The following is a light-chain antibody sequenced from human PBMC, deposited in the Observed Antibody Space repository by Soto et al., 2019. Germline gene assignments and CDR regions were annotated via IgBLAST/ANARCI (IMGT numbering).Light chain of an antibody. J-gene: IGLJ2*01. CDR1: SSDVGDYNR. CDR3: SSYAGSSTVV. Sequence: QSALTQPPSVSGSPGQSVTISCTGTSSDVGDYNRVSWYQQPPGTAPKLMIYEVSNRPSGVPDRFSGSKSGNTASLTISGLQAEDEAEYFCSSYAGSSTVVFGGGTQLTVL. V-gene: IGLV2-18*02. CDR2: EVS.